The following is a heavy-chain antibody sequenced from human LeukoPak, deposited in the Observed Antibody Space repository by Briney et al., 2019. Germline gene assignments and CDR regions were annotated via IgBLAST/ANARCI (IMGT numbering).Heavy chain of an antibody. CDR2: IWYDGSNK. CDR3: ARGRRRDGYNSPYDY. J-gene: IGHJ4*02. D-gene: IGHD5-24*01. V-gene: IGHV3-33*01. Sequence: GGSLRLSCAASGFTFSRYGMHWVRQAPGKGLEWVAVIWYDGSNKYYADSVKGRFTTSRDNSKNTLYLQMNSLRAEDTAVYYCARGRRRDGYNSPYDYWGQGTLVTVSS. CDR1: GFTFSRYG.